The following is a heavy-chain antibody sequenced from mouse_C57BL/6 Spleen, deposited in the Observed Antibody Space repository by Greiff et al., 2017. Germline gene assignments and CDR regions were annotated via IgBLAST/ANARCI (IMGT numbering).Heavy chain of an antibody. Sequence: QVQLQQPGAELVKPGASVKVSCKASGYTFTSYWMHWVKQRPGQGLEWIGRIHPSDSDTNYNQKFKGKATLTVDKSSSTAYMQLSSLTSEDSAVYYCAISSKAPYFDYWGKGTTLTVSS. D-gene: IGHD2-5*01. CDR1: GYTFTSYW. CDR2: IHPSDSDT. J-gene: IGHJ2*01. V-gene: IGHV1-74*01. CDR3: AISSKAPYFDY.